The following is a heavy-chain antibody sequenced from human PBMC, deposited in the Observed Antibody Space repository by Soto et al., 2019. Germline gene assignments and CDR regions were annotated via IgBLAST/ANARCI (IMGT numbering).Heavy chain of an antibody. D-gene: IGHD2-21*02. Sequence: EVQLVESGGGLVQPGGSLKLSCAASGFTFSGSAMHWVRQASGKGLEWVGRIRSRANNYATTYAESVKGRFTISRDDSKNTAYLQMNSLKIEDTAIYYCPREVVVTGKSFGWGQGTLVTVSS. CDR3: PREVVVTGKSFG. CDR1: GFTFSGSA. J-gene: IGHJ4*02. V-gene: IGHV3-73*02. CDR2: IRSRANNYAT.